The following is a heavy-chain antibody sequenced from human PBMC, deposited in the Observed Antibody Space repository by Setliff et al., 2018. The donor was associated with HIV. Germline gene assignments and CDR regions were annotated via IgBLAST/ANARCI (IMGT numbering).Heavy chain of an antibody. D-gene: IGHD3-22*01. Sequence: SETLSLTCAVSGGSISSGSYYWSWIRQPAGKGLEWIGHIYTSGSTNYNPSLKSRVIISVDTSKNQFSLKLSSVTAADTAVYYCARAGYHGSISYWEYFHYWGQGTLVTVSS. CDR1: GGSISSGSYY. V-gene: IGHV4-61*09. J-gene: IGHJ1*01. CDR2: IYTSGST. CDR3: ARAGYHGSISYWEYFHY.